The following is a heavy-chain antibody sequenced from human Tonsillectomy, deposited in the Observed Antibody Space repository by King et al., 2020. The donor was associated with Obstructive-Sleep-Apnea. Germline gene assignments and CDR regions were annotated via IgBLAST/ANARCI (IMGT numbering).Heavy chain of an antibody. D-gene: IGHD2-2*03. CDR2: IDWDDDK. J-gene: IGHJ3*02. CDR1: GFSLTTRAMC. CDR3: ARVVADGYDAFDI. V-gene: IGHV2-70*01. Sequence: QITLKESGPALVKSTQTLTLTCTFSGFSLTTRAMCVSWIRQPPGKALEWLALIDWDDDKYYSTSLKTRLTISKDTSKNQVALTMTNMDPADTATYYCARVVADGYDAFDIWGQGTMVTVSS.